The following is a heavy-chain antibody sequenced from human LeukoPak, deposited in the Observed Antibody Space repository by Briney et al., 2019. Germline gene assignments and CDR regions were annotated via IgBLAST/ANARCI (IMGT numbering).Heavy chain of an antibody. Sequence: GGSLRLSCAASGFTVSSNYMSWVRQAPGKGLEWVSVIYSGGSTYYADSVKGRFTISRDNSKNTLYLQMNSLRAEDTAVYYCARVGGSSSQSGDYYYMDVWGKGTTVTVSS. CDR3: ARVGGSSSQSGDYYYMDV. D-gene: IGHD6-13*01. J-gene: IGHJ6*03. CDR1: GFTVSSNY. CDR2: IYSGGST. V-gene: IGHV3-53*01.